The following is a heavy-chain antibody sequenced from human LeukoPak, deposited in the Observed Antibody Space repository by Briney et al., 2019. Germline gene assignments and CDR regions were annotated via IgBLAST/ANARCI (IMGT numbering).Heavy chain of an antibody. CDR3: ARADTSSWHRQPPPLYFDL. Sequence: SETLSLTCTVSGGSISSSSYYWGWIRQPPGKGLEWIGYIHYSGSTNYNPSLKSRVTISVDTSKNHFSLKLSSVTAADTAVYYCARADTSSWHRQPPPLYFDLWGRGILVTVSS. D-gene: IGHD6-13*01. CDR2: IHYSGST. J-gene: IGHJ2*01. CDR1: GGSISSSSYY. V-gene: IGHV4-61*05.